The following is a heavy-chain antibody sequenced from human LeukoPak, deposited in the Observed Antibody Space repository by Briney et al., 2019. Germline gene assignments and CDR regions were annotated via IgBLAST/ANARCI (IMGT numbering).Heavy chain of an antibody. V-gene: IGHV1-2*02. CDR3: ARGGYYDFWSGYRWPMDV. J-gene: IGHJ6*03. Sequence: GASVKVSCKASGYTFTGYYMHWVRQAPGQGLEWMGWINPNSGGTNYAQKFQGRVTMTRDTSISTAYMELSRLRSDDTAVYYCARGGYYDFWSGYRWPMDVWGKGTTVTVSS. CDR2: INPNSGGT. CDR1: GYTFTGYY. D-gene: IGHD3-3*01.